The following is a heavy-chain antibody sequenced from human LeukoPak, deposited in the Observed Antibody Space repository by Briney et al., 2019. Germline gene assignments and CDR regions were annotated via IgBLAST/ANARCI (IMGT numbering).Heavy chain of an antibody. Sequence: PGGSLRLSCAASGFTFSSYSMNWVRQAPGKGLEWVSYISSSSSTIYYADSVKGRFTISRDNAKNSLYLQMNSLRAEDTAVYYRARDWEIAAAGKVLDPWGQGILVTVSS. J-gene: IGHJ5*02. CDR2: ISSSSSTI. CDR1: GFTFSSYS. V-gene: IGHV3-48*04. D-gene: IGHD6-13*01. CDR3: ARDWEIAAAGKVLDP.